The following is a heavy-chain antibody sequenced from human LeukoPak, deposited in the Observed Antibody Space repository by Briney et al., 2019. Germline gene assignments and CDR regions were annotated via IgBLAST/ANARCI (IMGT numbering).Heavy chain of an antibody. CDR2: IWYDGSNK. CDR3: AKGFPYCTNGVCPYYFDY. CDR1: GFTFSSYG. D-gene: IGHD2-8*01. J-gene: IGHJ4*02. V-gene: IGHV3-33*06. Sequence: GGSLRLSCAASGFTFSSYGMHWVRQAPGTGLEWVAVIWYDGSNKYYADSVKGRFTISRDNSKNTLYLQMNSLRAEDTAVYYCAKGFPYCTNGVCPYYFDYWGQGTLVTVSS.